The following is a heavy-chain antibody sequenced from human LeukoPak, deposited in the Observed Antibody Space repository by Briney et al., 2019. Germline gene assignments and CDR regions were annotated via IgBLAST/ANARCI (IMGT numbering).Heavy chain of an antibody. CDR3: ARGPSIAARYDAFDI. V-gene: IGHV3-48*03. Sequence: PGGSLRLSCAASEFTFSSYEMNWVRQAPGKGLEWVSYISSSGSTIYYADSVKGRFTISRDNAKNSLYLQVISLRAEDTAVYYCARGPSIAARYDAFDIWGQGTMVTVSS. CDR2: ISSSGSTI. CDR1: EFTFSSYE. D-gene: IGHD6-6*01. J-gene: IGHJ3*02.